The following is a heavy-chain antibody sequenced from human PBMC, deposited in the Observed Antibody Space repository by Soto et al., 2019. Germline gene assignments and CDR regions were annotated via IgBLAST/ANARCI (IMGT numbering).Heavy chain of an antibody. D-gene: IGHD3-10*01. V-gene: IGHV1-69*01. CDR1: GGTFNTYA. CDR2: IIPIFGIK. J-gene: IGHJ4*02. CDR3: AKEAGDH. Sequence: QMQLVQSGAEVKERGSSVTISCKTSGGTFNTYALTWVRQAPGQGLEWIGGIIPIFGIKNVAQRFQGRVTINADESLTTAYMEMTSLMSDDTAVYYCAKEAGDHWGQGTLVTVSS.